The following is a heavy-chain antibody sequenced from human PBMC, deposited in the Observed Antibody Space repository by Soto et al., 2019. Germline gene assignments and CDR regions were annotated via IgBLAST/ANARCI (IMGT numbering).Heavy chain of an antibody. V-gene: IGHV1-18*01. CDR1: GYTFTSYG. D-gene: IGHD2-8*01. Sequence: ASVKVSCKASGYTFTSYGISWVRQAPGQGQEWMGWISAYNNNTNYAQKLQGRVTMTTDTSTSTAYMELRSLRSDDTAVYYCARDYLDIVLMVYATPIFDYWGQGTLVTVSS. CDR2: ISAYNNNT. CDR3: ARDYLDIVLMVYATPIFDY. J-gene: IGHJ4*02.